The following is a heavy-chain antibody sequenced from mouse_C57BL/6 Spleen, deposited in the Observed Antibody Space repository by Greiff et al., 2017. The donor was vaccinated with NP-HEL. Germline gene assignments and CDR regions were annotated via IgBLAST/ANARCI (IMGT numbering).Heavy chain of an antibody. CDR3: TSYYGSSSAWFAY. D-gene: IGHD1-1*01. Sequence: QVQLQQSGAELVRPGASVTLSCKASGYTFTDYEMHWVKQTPVHGLEWIGAIDPETGGTAYKQKFKGKAILTADKSSSTAYMELRSLTSEDSAVYYCTSYYGSSSAWFAYWGQGTLVTVSA. V-gene: IGHV1-15*01. CDR2: IDPETGGT. J-gene: IGHJ3*01. CDR1: GYTFTDYE.